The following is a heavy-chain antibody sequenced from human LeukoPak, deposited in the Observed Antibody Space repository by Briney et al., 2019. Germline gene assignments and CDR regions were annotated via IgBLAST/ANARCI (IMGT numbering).Heavy chain of an antibody. Sequence: GGSLRLSCATSEFSFSTNWMHWVRQAPGKGLEWVAVIWSDATEKYYSDAVKGRFTISRDNSRNTLYLQMNSLRGEDTAVYYCAKDAQRGFDYSNSLEYWGQGILVTVSS. J-gene: IGHJ4*02. V-gene: IGHV3-33*06. CDR2: IWSDATEK. CDR1: EFSFSTNW. D-gene: IGHD4-11*01. CDR3: AKDAQRGFDYSNSLEY.